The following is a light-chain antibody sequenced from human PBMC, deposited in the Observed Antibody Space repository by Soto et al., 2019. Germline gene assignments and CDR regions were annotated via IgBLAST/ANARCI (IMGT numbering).Light chain of an antibody. Sequence: IQLTQSPSSLSASVGDRVTITCRASQGIRSYLAWYQQKPGKGPQLLIYATSTLQGGVPSRFSGSGSGTDFTLTISSLQPEDFATYYCQQLNSYPRTFGQGTKVEIK. CDR2: ATS. V-gene: IGKV1-9*01. J-gene: IGKJ1*01. CDR3: QQLNSYPRT. CDR1: QGIRSY.